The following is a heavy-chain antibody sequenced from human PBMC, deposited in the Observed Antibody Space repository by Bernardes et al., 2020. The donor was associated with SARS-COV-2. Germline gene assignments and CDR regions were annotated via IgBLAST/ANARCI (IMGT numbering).Heavy chain of an antibody. CDR2: MSASGSS. CDR3: AREGGTSGRGMDV. D-gene: IGHD3-10*01. CDR1: GGSISTYY. J-gene: IGHJ6*01. V-gene: IGHV4-4*07. Sequence: SETLSLTCSVSGGSISTYYWSWIRQPAGKGLEWIGRMSASGSSNHNPSLRSRITMSVDTPQNQISLELSSLTAADSAVYSCAREGGTSGRGMDVWGQGTTVTVSS.